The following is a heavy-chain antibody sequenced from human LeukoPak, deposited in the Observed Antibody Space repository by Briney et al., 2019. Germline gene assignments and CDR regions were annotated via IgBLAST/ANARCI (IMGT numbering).Heavy chain of an antibody. Sequence: GGSLRLSCAASGFTFRNYGMNWVRQAPGKGLEWVSAFSASGSTYYADSVKGRFTVSRDDSKNTLYLQMNSLRGDDTAVYYCAKDGTSYYYIYYWGQGTLVTVSS. CDR1: GFTFRNYG. V-gene: IGHV3-23*01. CDR3: AKDGTSYYYIYY. J-gene: IGHJ4*02. D-gene: IGHD2/OR15-2a*01. CDR2: FSASGST.